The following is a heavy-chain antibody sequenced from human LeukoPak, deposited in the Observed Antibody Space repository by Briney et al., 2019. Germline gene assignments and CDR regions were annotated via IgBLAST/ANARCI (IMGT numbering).Heavy chain of an antibody. Sequence: PSETLSLTCTVSDDSISDYYRGWIRQPPGKGLEWIGYFYNSGRSTYNPSLKSRVSISADTSKNHFSLKLNSVTTADTAVYTRGAGWLIDYWGQGILVTVSS. V-gene: IGHV4-59*01. CDR3: GAGWLIDY. CDR2: FYNSGRS. D-gene: IGHD3-16*01. CDR1: DDSISDYY. J-gene: IGHJ4*02.